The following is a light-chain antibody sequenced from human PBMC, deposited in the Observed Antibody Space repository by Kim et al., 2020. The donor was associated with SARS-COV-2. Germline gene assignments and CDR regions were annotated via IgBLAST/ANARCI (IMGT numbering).Light chain of an antibody. CDR1: SSNIGSKT. J-gene: IGLJ2*01. CDR2: NNI. Sequence: GQRVTISCSGSSSNIGSKTVNWYQQLPGTAPKVLIYNNIQRPSGVPDRFSGSKSGTSGSLVISGLQSEDEADYFCAAWEDSLNGPVFVGGTQLTVL. CDR3: AAWEDSLNGPV. V-gene: IGLV1-44*01.